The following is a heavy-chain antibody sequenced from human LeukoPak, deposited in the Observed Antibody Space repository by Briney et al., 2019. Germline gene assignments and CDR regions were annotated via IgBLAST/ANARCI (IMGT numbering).Heavy chain of an antibody. V-gene: IGHV3-11*04. J-gene: IGHJ4*02. CDR1: GFTFSDYY. CDR3: AREHLGVAAADY. D-gene: IGHD3-3*01. Sequence: GGSLRLSCAASGFTFSDYYMSWIRQAPGKGLEWVSYISNSGSIIQYADSVKGRFTISRDNAKNSLYLQMNSLRTEDTGVYHCAREHLGVAAADYWGQGTLVTVSS. CDR2: ISNSGSII.